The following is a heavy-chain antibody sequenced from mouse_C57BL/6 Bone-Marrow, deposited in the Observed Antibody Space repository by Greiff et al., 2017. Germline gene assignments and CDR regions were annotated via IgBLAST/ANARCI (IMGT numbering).Heavy chain of an antibody. J-gene: IGHJ4*01. CDR2: ISDGGSYT. D-gene: IGHD2-3*01. Sequence: EVKLVESGGGLVKPGGSLKLSCAASGFTFSSYAMSWVRQTPEKRLEWVATISDGGSYTYYPDNVKGRFTISRDNAKNNLYLQMSHLKSEDTAMYYCAGDFYDGDYWGQGTSVTVSS. CDR1: GFTFSSYA. V-gene: IGHV5-4*03. CDR3: AGDFYDGDY.